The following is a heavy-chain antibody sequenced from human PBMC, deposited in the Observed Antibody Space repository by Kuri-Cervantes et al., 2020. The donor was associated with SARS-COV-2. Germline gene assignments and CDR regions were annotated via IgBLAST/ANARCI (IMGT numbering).Heavy chain of an antibody. CDR2: ISAYNGNT. V-gene: IGHV1-18*01. Sequence: ASVKVSCKASGYTFTSYGISWVRQAPGQGLEWMGWISAYNGNTNYAQKLQGRVTMTTDTSTSTAYMELRSLRSDDTAVYYCAKDPSIYCSSTSCYFRYFDYWGQGTLVTVSS. J-gene: IGHJ4*02. CDR1: GYTFTSYG. D-gene: IGHD2-2*01. CDR3: AKDPSIYCSSTSCYFRYFDY.